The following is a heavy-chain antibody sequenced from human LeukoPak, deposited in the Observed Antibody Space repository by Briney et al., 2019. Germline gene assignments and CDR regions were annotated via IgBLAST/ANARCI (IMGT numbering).Heavy chain of an antibody. Sequence: PSQTLSLTCTVSGGSISSGSYYWSWIRQPAGKGLEWIGRIYTSGSTNYNPSLKSRVTISVDTSKNRFSLKLSSVTAADTAVYYCARHVEFMKYYYDSSGTDYYYGMDVWGQGTTVTVSS. CDR3: ARHVEFMKYYYDSSGTDYYYGMDV. CDR2: IYTSGST. D-gene: IGHD3-22*01. V-gene: IGHV4-61*02. CDR1: GGSISSGSYY. J-gene: IGHJ6*02.